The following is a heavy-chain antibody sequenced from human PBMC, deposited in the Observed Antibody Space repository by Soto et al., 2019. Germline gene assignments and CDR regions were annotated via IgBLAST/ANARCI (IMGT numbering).Heavy chain of an antibody. D-gene: IGHD3-10*01. CDR3: ARGYYHVGP. CDR1: GGSFSGYY. J-gene: IGHJ5*02. CDR2: INHSGST. V-gene: IGHV4-34*01. Sequence: PSETLSLTCAVYGGSFSGYYWSWIRQPPGKGLEWIGEINHSGSTNYNPSLKSRVTISVDTSKNQFSLKLSSVTAADTAVYYCARGYYHVGPRGQGTLVTVSS.